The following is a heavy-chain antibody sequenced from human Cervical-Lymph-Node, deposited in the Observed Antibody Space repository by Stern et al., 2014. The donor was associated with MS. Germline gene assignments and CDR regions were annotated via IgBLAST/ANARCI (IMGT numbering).Heavy chain of an antibody. V-gene: IGHV3-72*01. D-gene: IGHD2-21*02. CDR2: TRNKANSYTT. J-gene: IGHJ4*02. Sequence: EVQLEESGGGLVQPGGSLRLSCAASGFTFSDPYMDWVRQAPGKGLAWVGRTRNKANSYTTEYAASVKGRFTISRDDSKNSLYLQMNSLKTEDTAVYYCALGGLLYFDYWGQGTLVTVSS. CDR3: ALGGLLYFDY. CDR1: GFTFSDPY.